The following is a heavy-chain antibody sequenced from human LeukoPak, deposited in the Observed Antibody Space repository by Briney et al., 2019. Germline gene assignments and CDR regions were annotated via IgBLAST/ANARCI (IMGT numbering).Heavy chain of an antibody. D-gene: IGHD6-19*01. CDR2: ISYDGSNK. V-gene: IGHV3-30*04. Sequence: GGSLRLSCAASGLTFSSYAMHWVRQAPGKGLEWVAVISYDGSNKYYAHSVKGRFTISRDNSKNTLYLQMNSLRAKDTAVYYCARPPEQWLVLGYFDYWGQGTLVTVSS. CDR1: GLTFSSYA. J-gene: IGHJ4*02. CDR3: ARPPEQWLVLGYFDY.